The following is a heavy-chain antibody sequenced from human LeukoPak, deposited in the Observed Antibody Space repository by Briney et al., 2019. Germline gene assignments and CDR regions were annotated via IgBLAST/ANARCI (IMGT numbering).Heavy chain of an antibody. J-gene: IGHJ4*02. D-gene: IGHD1-1*01. CDR1: GFTFSSHW. Sequence: PGGSLRLSCAASGFTFSSHWMYWVHQAPGKGLEWVANIKQDGSEKYYVDSVRGRFTISRDNAKNSLYLQMNSLRAEDTALYYCARSIRRNGILDYWGQGTLVTVSS. CDR2: IKQDGSEK. V-gene: IGHV3-7*01. CDR3: ARSIRRNGILDY.